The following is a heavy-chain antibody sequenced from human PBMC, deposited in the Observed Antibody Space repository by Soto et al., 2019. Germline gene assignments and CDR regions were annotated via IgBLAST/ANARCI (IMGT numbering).Heavy chain of an antibody. CDR2: IIPIFGTA. Sequence: SVKVSCKASVGTFSSYVISWVRQAPGQGFEWMGGIIPIFGTANYAQKFQGRVMITADESTSTAYMELSSLRSEDTAVYYCARDYDSSGYSAHDAFDIWGQGTMVTVSS. CDR3: ARDYDSSGYSAHDAFDI. V-gene: IGHV1-69*13. CDR1: VGTFSSYV. D-gene: IGHD3-22*01. J-gene: IGHJ3*02.